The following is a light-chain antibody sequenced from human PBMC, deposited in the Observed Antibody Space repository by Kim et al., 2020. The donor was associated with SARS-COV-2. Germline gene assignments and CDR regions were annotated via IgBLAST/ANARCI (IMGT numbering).Light chain of an antibody. CDR1: SSNIGSNY. CDR3: AAWDDSLSGRV. Sequence: ELTQPPSASGTPGQTVTISCSGSSSNIGSNYVYWYQQLPGTAPKLLIYSNNQPPSGEPDRFSGSKSGTSASLAISGPRSEDEADYYCAAWDDSLSGRVFGGGTQLTVL. J-gene: IGLJ3*02. CDR2: SNN. V-gene: IGLV1-47*02.